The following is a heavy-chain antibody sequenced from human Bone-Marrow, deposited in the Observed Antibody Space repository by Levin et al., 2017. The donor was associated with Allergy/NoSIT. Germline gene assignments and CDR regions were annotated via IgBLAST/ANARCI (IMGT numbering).Heavy chain of an antibody. J-gene: IGHJ4*02. CDR1: GFTVSNNY. CDR2: IYSGGGT. CDR3: AGGPSRGY. V-gene: IGHV3-66*02. Sequence: QAGESLKISCAASGFTVSNNYMSWVRQAPGKGLEWVSLIYSGGGTHYADSVKGRFTISRDNSKNTLSLQMNSLRPDDTAVYYCAGGPSRGYWGQGTLVTVSS. D-gene: IGHD3-16*01.